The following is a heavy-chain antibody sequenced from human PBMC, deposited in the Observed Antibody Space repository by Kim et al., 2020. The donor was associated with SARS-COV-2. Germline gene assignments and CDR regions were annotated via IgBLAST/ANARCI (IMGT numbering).Heavy chain of an antibody. V-gene: IGHV4-59*01. D-gene: IGHD3-10*01. CDR3: ARVWFREGFGLDNWFDP. J-gene: IGHJ5*02. CDR1: GGSISSYY. Sequence: SETLSLTCTVSGGSISSYYWSWIRQPPGKGLEWIGYIYYSGSTNYNPSLKSRVTISVDTSKNQFSLKLSSVTAADTAVYYCARVWFREGFGLDNWFDPWGQGTLVTVSS. CDR2: IYYSGST.